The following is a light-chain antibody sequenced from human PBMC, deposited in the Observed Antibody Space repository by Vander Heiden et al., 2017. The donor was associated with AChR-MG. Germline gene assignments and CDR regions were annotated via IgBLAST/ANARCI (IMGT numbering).Light chain of an antibody. CDR2: AAS. CDR1: QSISNY. V-gene: IGKV1-39*01. J-gene: IGKJ4*01. Sequence: DIQMTHSPSSLSASVGDRVTITCRASQSISNYLNWYQHKPGKAPKLLIYAASSLQSGVPSRFSGSGSGTDFTLTISSLQPEDFATYYCQQSYSTPRLTFGGGTKVEIK. CDR3: QQSYSTPRLT.